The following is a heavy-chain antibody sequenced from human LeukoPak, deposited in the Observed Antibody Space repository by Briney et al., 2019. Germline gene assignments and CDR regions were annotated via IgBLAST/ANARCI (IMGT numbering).Heavy chain of an antibody. CDR2: INNSGST. Sequence: PSETLSLTCAVYGGSFSGYYWSWIRQPPGKGLEWIGEINNSGSTNYNPSLKSRVTISVDTSKNQFSLKLSSVTAADTAVYYCAGAGVRERYCSSTSCHLRGAFDIWGQGTMVTVSS. CDR1: GGSFSGYY. CDR3: AGAGVRERYCSSTSCHLRGAFDI. V-gene: IGHV4-34*01. J-gene: IGHJ3*02. D-gene: IGHD2-2*01.